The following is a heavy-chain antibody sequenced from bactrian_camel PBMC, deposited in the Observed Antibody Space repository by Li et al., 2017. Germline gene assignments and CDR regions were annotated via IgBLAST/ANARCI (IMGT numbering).Heavy chain of an antibody. Sequence: HVQLVESGGGSAQAGGSPRLTCEISGTTHLGCMGWFRQSPGKEREGIAVIDSDGDTAYTDSMKGRFTISVDNAKKTLYLQMNSLKPEDTAMYYCAAGQGVGWCLDVIRVGAEADFDYWGQGTQVTVS. CDR2: IDSDGDT. V-gene: IGHV3S53*01. J-gene: IGHJ6*01. CDR3: AAGQGVGWCLDVIRVGAEADFDY. D-gene: IGHD5*01. CDR1: GTTHLGC.